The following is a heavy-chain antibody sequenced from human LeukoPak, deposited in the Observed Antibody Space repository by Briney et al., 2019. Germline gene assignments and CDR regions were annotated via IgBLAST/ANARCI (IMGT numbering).Heavy chain of an antibody. V-gene: IGHV3-21*01. CDR1: GFTFSSYI. D-gene: IGHD2-15*01. Sequence: GGSLRLSCAASGFTFSSYIMNWVRQAPGKGLEWVSSISSSSSYMYYADSVKGRFTISRDNAKNSLYLQMNSLRAEDTAVYYCASDRYCSGGSCYPDAFDIWGQGTMVTVSS. CDR2: ISSSSSYM. CDR3: ASDRYCSGGSCYPDAFDI. J-gene: IGHJ3*02.